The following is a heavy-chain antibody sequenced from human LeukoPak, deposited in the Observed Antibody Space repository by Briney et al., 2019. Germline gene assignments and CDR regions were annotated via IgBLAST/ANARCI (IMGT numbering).Heavy chain of an antibody. CDR3: ARVPYYYRAGLDWFDP. Sequence: ASVKVSCKTSGYTFTSYGISWVRQAPGQGLEWMGWISAYNGNTNYAQKLQGRVTMTTDTSTSTAYMELRSLRSDDTAVYYCARVPYYYRAGLDWFDPWGQGTLVTVSS. D-gene: IGHD3-10*01. CDR1: GYTFTSYG. CDR2: ISAYNGNT. V-gene: IGHV1-18*01. J-gene: IGHJ5*02.